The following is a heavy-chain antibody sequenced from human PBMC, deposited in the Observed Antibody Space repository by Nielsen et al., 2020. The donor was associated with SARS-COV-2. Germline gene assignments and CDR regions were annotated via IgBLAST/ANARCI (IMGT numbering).Heavy chain of an antibody. CDR2: ISSSGSTI. Sequence: VREAPGKGLEWVSYISSSGSTIYYADSVKGRFTISRDNAKNSLYLQMNSLRAEDTAVYYCARDMGWLPDYWGQGTLVTVSS. V-gene: IGHV3-48*01. J-gene: IGHJ4*02. CDR3: ARDMGWLPDY. D-gene: IGHD5-12*01.